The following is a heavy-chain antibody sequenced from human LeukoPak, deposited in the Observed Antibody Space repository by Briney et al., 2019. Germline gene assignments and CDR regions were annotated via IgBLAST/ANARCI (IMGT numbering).Heavy chain of an antibody. Sequence: GGSLRLSCAASGFTVSSNYMSWVRQAPGKGLEWVSVIYSGGSTYYADSVKGRSTISRDNSKNTLYLQMNSLRAEDTAVYYCARVSSVSTVATLWGQGTLVTVSS. CDR1: GFTVSSNY. V-gene: IGHV3-53*01. CDR2: IYSGGST. CDR3: ARVSSVSTVATL. D-gene: IGHD4-11*01. J-gene: IGHJ4*02.